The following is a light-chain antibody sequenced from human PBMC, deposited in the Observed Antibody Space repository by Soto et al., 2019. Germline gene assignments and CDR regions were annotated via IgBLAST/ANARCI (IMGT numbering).Light chain of an antibody. Sequence: ELVMTRSPAAVALSQSYRATLSSRASQNIISNLAWYQQQPGQAPRLLIYGASTRATGIPARFSGSGSGTEFTLTISSLQSEDFEIYYCQQYNNWPITFGQGTRLEI. CDR1: QNIISN. J-gene: IGKJ5*01. CDR2: GAS. V-gene: IGKV3-15*01. CDR3: QQYNNWPIT.